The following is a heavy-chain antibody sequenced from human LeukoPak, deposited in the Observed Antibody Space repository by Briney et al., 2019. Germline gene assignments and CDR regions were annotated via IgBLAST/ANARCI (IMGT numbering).Heavy chain of an antibody. CDR2: ISAYNGNT. Sequence: GASVKVSCKASGYTFTSYGISWVRQAPGQGLEWMGWISAYNGNTNYAQKLQGRVTMTRDTSTSTVYMELSTLRSEDTAVYYCARDRSVVVTATDFDYWGLGTLVTVSS. V-gene: IGHV1-18*01. J-gene: IGHJ4*02. CDR3: ARDRSVVVTATDFDY. CDR1: GYTFTSYG. D-gene: IGHD2-21*02.